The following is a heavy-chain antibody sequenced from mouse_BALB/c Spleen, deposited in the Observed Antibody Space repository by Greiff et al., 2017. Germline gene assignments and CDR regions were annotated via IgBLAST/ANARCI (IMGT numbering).Heavy chain of an antibody. CDR3: ARGGTCYSFDY. Sequence: QVQLQQSGAELVKPGASVKLSCKATGYTFTSYWIWWLKQQPGQGLEWIGEIIPCSGSTNYNEKFKSKATLTADTSSNTAYLQLSSLTSEDSAAYYCARGGTCYSFDYWGQGTTVTVSA. CDR1: GYTFTSYW. CDR2: IIPCSGST. V-gene: IGHV1-9*01. D-gene: IGHD1-1*01. J-gene: IGHJ2*01.